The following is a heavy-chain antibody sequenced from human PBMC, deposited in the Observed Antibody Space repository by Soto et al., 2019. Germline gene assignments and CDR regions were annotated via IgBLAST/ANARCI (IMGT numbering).Heavy chain of an antibody. CDR1: GGSISSGGYY. V-gene: IGHV4-31*03. D-gene: IGHD2-21*02. CDR2: IYYSGST. Sequence: QVQLQESGPGLVKPSQTLSLTCTVSGGSISSGGYYWSWIRQHPGKGLEWIGYIYYSGSTYYNPSLKSRVTISVDTSKNQFSLKLSSVTAADTAVYYCARGKCENPTVCYYYYGMDVWGQGTTVTVSS. J-gene: IGHJ6*02. CDR3: ARGKCENPTVCYYYYGMDV.